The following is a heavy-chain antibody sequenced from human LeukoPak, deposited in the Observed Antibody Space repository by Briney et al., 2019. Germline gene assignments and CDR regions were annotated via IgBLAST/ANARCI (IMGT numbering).Heavy chain of an antibody. Sequence: ASVKVSCKASGYTFTGYYMHWVRQAPGQGLEWMGWINPNSGGTNYAQKFQGRVTMTRDTSISTAYMELSRLRSDDTAVYYCAREGYYDSSGYRFDYWGQGTLVTVSP. CDR3: AREGYYDSSGYRFDY. D-gene: IGHD3-22*01. CDR2: INPNSGGT. CDR1: GYTFTGYY. J-gene: IGHJ4*02. V-gene: IGHV1-2*02.